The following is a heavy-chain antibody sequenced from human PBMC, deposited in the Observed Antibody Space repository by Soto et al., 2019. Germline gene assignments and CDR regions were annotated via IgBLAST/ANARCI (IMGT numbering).Heavy chain of an antibody. D-gene: IGHD4-17*01. V-gene: IGHV3-30-3*01. J-gene: IGHJ6*02. CDR3: ARPPSTTGINYYYYYGMDV. CDR2: ISYDGSNK. Sequence: GGSLRLSCAASGFTFSSYAMHWVRQAPGKGLEWVAVISYDGSNKYYADSVKGRFTISRDNSKNTLYLQMNSLRAEDTAVYYCARPPSTTGINYYYYYGMDVWGQGTTVTVSS. CDR1: GFTFSSYA.